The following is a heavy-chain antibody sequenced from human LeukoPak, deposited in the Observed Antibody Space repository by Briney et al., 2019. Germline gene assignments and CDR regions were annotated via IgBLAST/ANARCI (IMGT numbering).Heavy chain of an antibody. D-gene: IGHD3-22*01. Sequence: SETLSLTCTVSGGSISTYYWSWIRQPPGKGLEWIGYIDYSGDTNYNPSLKSRVTISVDTSKNQFSLKLSSVTAADTAVYYCARLQPIDYYDSSGLWAFDIWGQGTMVTVSS. CDR1: GGSISTYY. V-gene: IGHV4-59*08. CDR3: ARLQPIDYYDSSGLWAFDI. CDR2: IDYSGDT. J-gene: IGHJ3*02.